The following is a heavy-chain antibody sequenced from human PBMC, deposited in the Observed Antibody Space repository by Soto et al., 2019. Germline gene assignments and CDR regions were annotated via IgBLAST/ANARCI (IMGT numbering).Heavy chain of an antibody. J-gene: IGHJ4*02. Sequence: QVQLVQSRAEVKKPGSSVKVSCKASGGTFSSYAISWVRQAPGQGLEWMGGIIHIFGTANYTQKFQGRVTITEDESTSTADMELSSMRYEETAVYYCARVTLEYIAAPFDYCGQGTLVTVSS. CDR2: IIHIFGTA. V-gene: IGHV1-69*01. D-gene: IGHD6-13*01. CDR3: ARVTLEYIAAPFDY. CDR1: GGTFSSYA.